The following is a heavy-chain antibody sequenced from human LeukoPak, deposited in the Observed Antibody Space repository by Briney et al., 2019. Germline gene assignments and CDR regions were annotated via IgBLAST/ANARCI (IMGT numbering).Heavy chain of an antibody. J-gene: IGHJ3*02. CDR2: ISGGGGYT. D-gene: IGHD4-17*01. Sequence: GGSLRLSCAASGFTFGSYAMTWVRQTPEKGLEWASSISGGGGYTRYADSVKGRFTISRDNSKNTLSLQMNNLRAEDTAVYYCARDPNGDYVGAFDMWGQGTMVTVSS. CDR3: ARDPNGDYVGAFDM. CDR1: GFTFGSYA. V-gene: IGHV3-23*01.